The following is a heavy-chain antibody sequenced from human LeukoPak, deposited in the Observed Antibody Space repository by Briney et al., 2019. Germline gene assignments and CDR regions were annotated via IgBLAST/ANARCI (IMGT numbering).Heavy chain of an antibody. D-gene: IGHD2-21*02. J-gene: IGHJ5*02. CDR2: INHSGST. CDR1: GGSFSGYH. CDR3: ARGPQELLAYCGGDCYSPWFDP. V-gene: IGHV4-34*01. Sequence: SETLSLTCAVYGGSFSGYHWSWIRQPPGKGLEWIGEINHSGSTNYNPSLKSRVTISVDTSKNQFSLKLSSVTAADTAVYYCARGPQELLAYCGGDCYSPWFDPWGQGTLVTVSS.